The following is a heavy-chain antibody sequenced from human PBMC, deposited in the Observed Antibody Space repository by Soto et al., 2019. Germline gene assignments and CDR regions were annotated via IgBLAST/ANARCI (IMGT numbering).Heavy chain of an antibody. J-gene: IGHJ5*02. CDR2: IVVGIGNT. CDR3: AAFDPGPMGFDP. V-gene: IGHV1-58*01. CDR1: GFTFSSSA. D-gene: IGHD3-9*01. Sequence: SVKVSCKASGFTFSSSAVQWVRQARGQRLEWIGKIVVGIGNTNYAQKFQERVTITRDMSTSTAYMELSSLRSEDTAFYYCAAFDPGPMGFDPWGQGTLVTGSS.